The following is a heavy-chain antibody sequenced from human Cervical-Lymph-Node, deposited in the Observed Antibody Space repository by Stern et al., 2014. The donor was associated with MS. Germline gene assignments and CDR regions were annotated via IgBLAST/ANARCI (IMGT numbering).Heavy chain of an antibody. D-gene: IGHD1-26*01. CDR1: GYTFTKYA. CDR3: ARTASWAFDY. J-gene: IGHJ4*02. CDR2: INPDNGNT. Sequence: QVQLVESGAEVKKPGASVKVSCKASGYTFTKYALHWVRQAPGQGLEWMGWINPDNGNTQYSQKFQGRVTITRDTSASTVYVELSSLTSEDTAVYYCARTASWAFDYWGRGTLVTVSS. V-gene: IGHV1-3*01.